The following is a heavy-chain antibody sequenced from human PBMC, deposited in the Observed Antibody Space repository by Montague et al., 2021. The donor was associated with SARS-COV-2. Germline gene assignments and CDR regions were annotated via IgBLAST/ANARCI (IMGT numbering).Heavy chain of an antibody. CDR3: ARARGGSYYYGMDV. CDR2: ISNDGSNK. CDR1: GSTFSSYA. D-gene: IGHD2-15*01. J-gene: IGHJ6*02. V-gene: IGHV3-30-3*01. Sequence: SLRLSCAASGSTFSSYAMHWVRQAPGKGLEWVAVISNDGSNKYYADSVKGRFTISRDNSKNTLYLQMNSLRAEDTAVYYCARARGGSYYYGMDVWGQGTTVTVSS.